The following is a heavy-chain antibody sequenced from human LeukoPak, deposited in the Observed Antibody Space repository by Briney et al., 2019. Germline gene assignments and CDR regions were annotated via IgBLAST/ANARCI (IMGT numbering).Heavy chain of an antibody. Sequence: GGSLRLSCAASGFTFSTYLMTWVRQAPGKGLEWVANIRQDGSEKYYVDSVKGRFTISRDNVKNSLYLQMNSLRVEDTAVYYCARGYCSNGVCYAPIDYWGQGTLVTVSS. CDR1: GFTFSTYL. J-gene: IGHJ4*02. CDR3: ARGYCSNGVCYAPIDY. D-gene: IGHD2-8*01. CDR2: IRQDGSEK. V-gene: IGHV3-7*01.